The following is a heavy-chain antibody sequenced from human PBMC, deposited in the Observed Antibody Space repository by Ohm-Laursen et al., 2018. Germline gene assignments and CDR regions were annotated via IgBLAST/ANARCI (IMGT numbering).Heavy chain of an antibody. Sequence: SLRLSCAASGFTFSSYQMNWVRQAPGKGLEWVANIKQDGSDKYYVDSVKGRFTISRGNAKSSLYLQMNSLRAEDTAVYYCARDWYYYDSNRFDYWGQGALVTVSS. CDR3: ARDWYYYDSNRFDY. CDR2: IKQDGSDK. J-gene: IGHJ4*02. V-gene: IGHV3-7*01. CDR1: GFTFSSYQ. D-gene: IGHD3-22*01.